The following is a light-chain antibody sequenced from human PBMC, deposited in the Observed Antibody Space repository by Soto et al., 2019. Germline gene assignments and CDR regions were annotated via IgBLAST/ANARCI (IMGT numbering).Light chain of an antibody. CDR2: GAS. CDR1: QSVSSN. CDR3: QQYNKWPPLT. Sequence: EIVMTQSPVTLSVSPGERATLSCRASQSVSSNLAWYQQKAGQAPRLLIYGASTRATGIPARFSGSGSGTAFTLTISSLQSEDFAVYFCQQYNKWPPLTFGGGTKVEIK. J-gene: IGKJ4*01. V-gene: IGKV3-15*01.